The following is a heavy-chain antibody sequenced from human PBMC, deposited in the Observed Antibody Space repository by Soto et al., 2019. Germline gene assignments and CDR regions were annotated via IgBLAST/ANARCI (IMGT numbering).Heavy chain of an antibody. J-gene: IGHJ4*02. CDR2: IYYTGST. CDR1: GGSISSSSYY. D-gene: IGHD3-16*02. CDR3: ARLRRLPRYDYVWGSYRYPYYFYY. Sequence: SETLSLTCTVSGGSISSSSYYWGWIRQPPGKGLEWIGSIYYTGSTYSNPSLTSRVTISVDTSKNQFSLTLTSVTAADTAVYYCARLRRLPRYDYVWGSYRYPYYFYYWGQGTLGSVSS. V-gene: IGHV4-39*01.